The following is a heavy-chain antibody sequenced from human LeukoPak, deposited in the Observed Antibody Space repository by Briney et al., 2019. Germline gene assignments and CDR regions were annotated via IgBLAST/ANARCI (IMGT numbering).Heavy chain of an antibody. V-gene: IGHV3-23*01. CDR2: ISDSPGTT. CDR1: GFTFSSYA. D-gene: IGHD1-26*01. Sequence: PGGSLRLSCAASGFTFSSYAMSWVRQAPGKGLEWVSFISDSPGTTKYADSVKGRFSISRDNSKNTLHLQMNSLRAEDTAAYYCARDIGTLVGGSDYWGQGALVTVSS. CDR3: ARDIGTLVGGSDY. J-gene: IGHJ4*02.